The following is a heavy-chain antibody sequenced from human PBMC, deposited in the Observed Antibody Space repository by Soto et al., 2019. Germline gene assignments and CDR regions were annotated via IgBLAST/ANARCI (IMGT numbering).Heavy chain of an antibody. CDR2: ISWNSGSI. CDR1: GFTFDDYA. V-gene: IGHV3-9*01. J-gene: IGHJ6*02. D-gene: IGHD2-15*01. Sequence: GGSLRLSCAASGFTFDDYAMHWVRQAPGKGLEWVSGISWNSGSIGYADSVKGRFTISRDNAKNSLYLQMNSLRAEDTALYYCAKEGGKLPYGMDVWGQGTTVTVSS. CDR3: AKEGGKLPYGMDV.